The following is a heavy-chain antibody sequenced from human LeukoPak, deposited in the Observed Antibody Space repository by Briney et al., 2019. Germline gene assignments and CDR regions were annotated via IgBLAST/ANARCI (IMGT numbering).Heavy chain of an antibody. CDR1: GYSFTNYW. CDR2: MYPGDSDT. CDR3: AASTYGSGSYVGFDS. Sequence: AGGSLRLSCKGSGYSFTNYWIGWVRQMPGKGLEWMGIMYPGDSDTRYSPSFLGQITISADKSISTTYLQWSSLKASDTAMYYCAASTYGSGSYVGFDSWGQGTLVSVSS. V-gene: IGHV5-51*01. J-gene: IGHJ4*02. D-gene: IGHD3-10*01.